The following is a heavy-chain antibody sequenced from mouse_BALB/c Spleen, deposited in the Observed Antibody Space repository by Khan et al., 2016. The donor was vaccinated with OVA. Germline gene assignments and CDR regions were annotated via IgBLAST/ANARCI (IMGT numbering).Heavy chain of an antibody. Sequence: EVELVESGGGLVKPGGSLKLSCVASGFTFSTFAMSWVRQTPEMRLEWVTTINSDGDYTYYPDSVTGRFTVSRDNARNTLYLQMSSLRSEDTAMYYCARSPYGNFAYWGQGTLVTVSA. CDR1: GFTFSTFA. D-gene: IGHD2-1*01. V-gene: IGHV5-9-3*01. CDR3: ARSPYGNFAY. J-gene: IGHJ3*01. CDR2: INSDGDYT.